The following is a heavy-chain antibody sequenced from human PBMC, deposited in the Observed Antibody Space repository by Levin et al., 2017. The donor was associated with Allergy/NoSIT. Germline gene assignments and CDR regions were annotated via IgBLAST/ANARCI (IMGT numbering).Heavy chain of an antibody. J-gene: IGHJ4*02. D-gene: IGHD1-1*01. V-gene: IGHV3-23*01. CDR3: AKAKETGTTYYFDY. Sequence: GGSLRLSCAASGFTFSSYAMSWVRQAPGKGLEWVSVISDSGGTTYHADSVEGRFTISRDNSKNTLCLQMNSLRADDTAVYYCAKAKETGTTYYFDYWGQGSLVTVSS. CDR1: GFTFSSYA. CDR2: ISDSGGTT.